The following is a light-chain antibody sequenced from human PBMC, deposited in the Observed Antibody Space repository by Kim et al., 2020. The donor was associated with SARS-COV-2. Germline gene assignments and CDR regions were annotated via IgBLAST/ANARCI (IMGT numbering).Light chain of an antibody. V-gene: IGLV1-40*01. CDR1: SSNIGAVYD. Sequence: RVTISCTGSSSNIGAVYDVHWYQQLPGPAPKLLISANNNRPSGVPDRFSGSRSVTSASLAITGLQAEDEADYYCQSYDSSLSVVVFGGGTQLTVL. J-gene: IGLJ2*01. CDR3: QSYDSSLSVVV. CDR2: ANN.